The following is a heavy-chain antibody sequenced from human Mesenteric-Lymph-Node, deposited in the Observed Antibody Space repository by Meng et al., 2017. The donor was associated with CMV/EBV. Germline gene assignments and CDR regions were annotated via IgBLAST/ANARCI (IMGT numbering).Heavy chain of an antibody. CDR3: AKGPARGAWFDP. CDR1: GFIFSTYD. V-gene: IGHV3-30*02. Sequence: CAASGFIFSTYDMHWVRQAPGKGLEWVAFIRSDETKKYYGGSVKGRFTISRDNSNNTLYLQLNSLRIEDTGVFYCAKGPARGAWFDPWGQGTLVTVSS. D-gene: IGHD3-10*01. CDR2: IRSDETKK. J-gene: IGHJ5*02.